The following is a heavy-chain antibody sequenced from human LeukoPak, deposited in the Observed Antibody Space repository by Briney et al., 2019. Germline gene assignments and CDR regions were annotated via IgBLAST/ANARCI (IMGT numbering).Heavy chain of an antibody. Sequence: PGGSLRLSCAASGFTFSSYSMNWVRQAPGKGLEWVSFISSGSSYIYYADSVKGRFTISRDNAKNSLYLQMNSLRPEDTAVYYCAREVGYCSGGRCLHYYFDYWGQGTRVTVSS. V-gene: IGHV3-21*01. CDR1: GFTFSSYS. D-gene: IGHD2-15*01. CDR2: ISSGSSYI. CDR3: AREVGYCSGGRCLHYYFDY. J-gene: IGHJ4*02.